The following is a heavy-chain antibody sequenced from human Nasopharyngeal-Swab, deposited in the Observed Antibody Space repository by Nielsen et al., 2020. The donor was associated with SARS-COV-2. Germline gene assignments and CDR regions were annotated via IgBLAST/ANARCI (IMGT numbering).Heavy chain of an antibody. CDR3: AHRTLEMVRQGCDY. D-gene: IGHD5-24*01. Sequence: SGPTLVKPTQTLTLTCTFSGFSLSTSGVCVGCIRQPPGKALEWLALIYWDDDKRYSPSLKSRLTITKDTSKNQVVLTMTNMDPVDTATYYCAHRTLEMVRQGCDYWGQGTLVSVSS. J-gene: IGHJ4*02. CDR2: IYWDDDK. CDR1: GFSLSTSGVC. V-gene: IGHV2-5*02.